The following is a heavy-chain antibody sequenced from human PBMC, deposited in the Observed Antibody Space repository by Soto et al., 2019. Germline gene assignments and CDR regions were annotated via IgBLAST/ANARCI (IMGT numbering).Heavy chain of an antibody. Sequence: QVHLQQWGAGLLEPSETLSLTCAVSGVSFDGFLWTWIRQSPGKGLEWIGEISRAGGSNYNPSLHGRVAISLDPSKDQFSLRLKSVTAADTAVYYCARVLLWFWAVYYWGQGTPVTVSS. V-gene: IGHV4-34*01. J-gene: IGHJ4*02. CDR2: ISRAGGS. CDR1: GVSFDGFL. D-gene: IGHD3-10*01. CDR3: ARVLLWFWAVYY.